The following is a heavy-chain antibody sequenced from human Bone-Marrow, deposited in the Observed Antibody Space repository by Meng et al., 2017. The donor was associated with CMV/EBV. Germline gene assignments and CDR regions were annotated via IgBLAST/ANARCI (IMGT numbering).Heavy chain of an antibody. J-gene: IGHJ4*02. CDR3: ARDNNWGPDY. CDR1: GHSFTDYY. CDR2: INPNSGGT. V-gene: IGHV1-2*02. D-gene: IGHD7-27*01. Sequence: ASVKVSCKTSGHSFTDYYIHWVRQAPGQGLEWMGLINPNSGGTNYAQKFQGRVTLTRDTSINTGYMELTRLTSDDTAVYYCARDNNWGPDYWGQGTLVTVSS.